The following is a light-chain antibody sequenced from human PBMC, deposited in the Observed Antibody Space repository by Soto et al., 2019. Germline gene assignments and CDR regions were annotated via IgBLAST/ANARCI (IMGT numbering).Light chain of an antibody. J-gene: IGLJ3*02. CDR2: DVS. V-gene: IGLV2-11*01. CDR1: SSDVGGYNY. Sequence: QSALTQPRSVSGSPGQSVTISYTGTSSDVGGYNYVSWYQQHPGNAPKLMIYDVSKRPSGVPDRFSGSKSGNTASLTISGLQAEDEADYYCCSYAGSYTWVFGGGTKLTVL. CDR3: CSYAGSYTWV.